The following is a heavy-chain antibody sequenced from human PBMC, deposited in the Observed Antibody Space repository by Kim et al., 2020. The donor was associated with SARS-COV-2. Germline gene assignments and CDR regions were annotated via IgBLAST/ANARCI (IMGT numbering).Heavy chain of an antibody. J-gene: IGHJ5*02. CDR3: AKATIEFAESDWFDP. D-gene: IGHD3-10*01. V-gene: IGHV3-23*01. Sequence: GGSLRLSCAASGFTFSNYAMSWVRQAPAKGLEWVSAINGSGDNTYYADSVKGRFTISRDNSKNTLFLQMSSLRAEDTAVYYCAKATIEFAESDWFDPWG. CDR2: INGSGDNT. CDR1: GFTFSNYA.